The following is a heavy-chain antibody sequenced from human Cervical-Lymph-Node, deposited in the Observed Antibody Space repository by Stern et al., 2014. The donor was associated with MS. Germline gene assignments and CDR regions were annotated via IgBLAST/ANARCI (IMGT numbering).Heavy chain of an antibody. CDR2: FDPEGGET. CDR3: ATDRDDFRSGYSAPTKGYGLDV. Sequence: QVQLVESGAEVKKPGASVKVSCKVSGYTLTELSMHWVRQAPGKGLEWMGGFDPEGGETIYAQKVQGRVTLTEDTSTDTAYMELSSLRSEDTAVYYCATDRDDFRSGYSAPTKGYGLDVWGQGTTVTVTS. D-gene: IGHD3-3*01. V-gene: IGHV1-24*01. CDR1: GYTLTELS. J-gene: IGHJ6*02.